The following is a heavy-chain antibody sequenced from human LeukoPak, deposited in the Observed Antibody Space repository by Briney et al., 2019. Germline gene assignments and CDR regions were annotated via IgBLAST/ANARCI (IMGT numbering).Heavy chain of an antibody. CDR3: ARDTAMVDGYFDY. CDR1: GFTFSSYA. V-gene: IGHV3-30-3*01. D-gene: IGHD5-18*01. Sequence: GGSLRLSCAASGFTFSSYAMHWVRQAPGKGLEWVAVISYDGSNKYYADSVKGRFTISRDNSKNTLYLQMNSLRAEDTAVYYCARDTAMVDGYFDYWGQGTLVTVSS. CDR2: ISYDGSNK. J-gene: IGHJ4*02.